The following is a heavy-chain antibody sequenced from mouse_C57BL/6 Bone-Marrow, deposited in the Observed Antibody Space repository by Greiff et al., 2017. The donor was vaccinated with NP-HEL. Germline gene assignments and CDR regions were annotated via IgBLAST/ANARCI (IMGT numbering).Heavy chain of an antibody. V-gene: IGHV5-17*01. Sequence: EVQGVESGGGLVKPGGSLKLSCAASGFTFSDYGMHWVRQAPEKGLEWVAYISSGSSTIYYADTVKGRFTISRDNAKNTLFLQMTSLRSEDTAMYYCARISYDYDRAMDYWGQGTSVTVSS. CDR1: GFTFSDYG. J-gene: IGHJ4*01. CDR3: ARISYDYDRAMDY. D-gene: IGHD2-4*01. CDR2: ISSGSSTI.